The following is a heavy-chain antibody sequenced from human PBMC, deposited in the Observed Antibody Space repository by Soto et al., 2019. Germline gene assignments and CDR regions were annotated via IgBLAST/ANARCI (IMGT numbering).Heavy chain of an antibody. D-gene: IGHD4-17*01. V-gene: IGHV3-23*01. CDR2: ITGSGGLT. CDR1: GVTFSKYA. J-gene: IGHJ2*01. Sequence: EVQLLESGGALVQPGGSLRLSCAVSGVTFSKYAMSWVRQPPGKGPEWVASITGSGGLTYYADSVKGRFTISRDNSKNILFLQMNRLSDDDTATYYCSKGDYGGNSPYWYFDLWGRGTLVIVSS. CDR3: SKGDYGGNSPYWYFDL.